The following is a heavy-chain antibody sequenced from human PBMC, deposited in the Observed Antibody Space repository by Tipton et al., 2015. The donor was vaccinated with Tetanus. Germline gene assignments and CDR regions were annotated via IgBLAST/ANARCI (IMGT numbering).Heavy chain of an antibody. D-gene: IGHD3-22*01. V-gene: IGHV1-2*02. CDR1: GYTFTDYY. CDR3: ARDRGDYIYYGMDV. Sequence: QLVQSGAEMKKPGASVKVSCKASGYTFTDYYIYWVRQAPGQGLEWMGWIDPNSGATVYAQKFQGRVTMTRDTSISTAYMELRSLRSDDTAVYYCARDRGDYIYYGMDVWGPGTTVTVS. J-gene: IGHJ6*02. CDR2: IDPNSGAT.